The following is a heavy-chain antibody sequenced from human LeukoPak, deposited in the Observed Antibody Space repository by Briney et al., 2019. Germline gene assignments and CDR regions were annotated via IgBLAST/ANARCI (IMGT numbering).Heavy chain of an antibody. D-gene: IGHD6-19*01. J-gene: IGHJ4*02. V-gene: IGHV4-39*07. Sequence: SETLSLTCSVSGGSISSGSYYWGWIRQPPGKGLEWIGSILYGGSTYYNPSLKSRVTMSVDTSKNHFSLKLNSVTAADTAVYYCAKSLGSSGWMYYFDYWGQGTLVTVSS. CDR2: ILYGGST. CDR1: GGSISSGSYY. CDR3: AKSLGSSGWMYYFDY.